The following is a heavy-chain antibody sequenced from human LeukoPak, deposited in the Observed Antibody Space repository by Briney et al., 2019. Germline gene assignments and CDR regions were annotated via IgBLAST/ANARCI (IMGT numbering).Heavy chain of an antibody. V-gene: IGHV4-30-2*01. J-gene: IGHJ5*02. CDR2: IYHSGST. Sequence: SQTLSLTCTVSGGSISSGGYYWSWIRQPPGKGLEWIGYIYHSGSTYYSPSLKSRVTISVDRSKNQFSLKLSSVTAADTAVYYCARDAKYSSGWYNWFDPGGQGTLVTVSS. CDR1: GGSISSGGYY. D-gene: IGHD6-19*01. CDR3: ARDAKYSSGWYNWFDP.